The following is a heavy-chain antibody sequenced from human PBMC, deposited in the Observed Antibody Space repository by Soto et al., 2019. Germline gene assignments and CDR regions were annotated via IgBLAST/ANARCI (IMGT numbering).Heavy chain of an antibody. CDR1: GFTFSSYS. Sequence: GGSLRLSCAASGFTFSSYSMNWVRQAPGKGLEWVSSISSSSSNIYYADSVKGRFTISRDNAKNSLYLQMNSLRAEDTAVYYCAREVIWPVHSSPVDYWGQGTLVTGSS. D-gene: IGHD3-16*02. CDR3: AREVIWPVHSSPVDY. V-gene: IGHV3-21*01. CDR2: ISSSSSNI. J-gene: IGHJ4*02.